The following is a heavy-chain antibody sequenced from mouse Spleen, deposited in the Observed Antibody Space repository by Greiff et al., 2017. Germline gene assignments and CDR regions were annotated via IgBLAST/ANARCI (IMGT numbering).Heavy chain of an antibody. CDR3: ARCLRYFDY. V-gene: IGHV5-9-3*01. CDR1: GFTFSSYA. CDR2: ISSGGSYT. D-gene: IGHD1-1*01. Sequence: EVHLVESGGGLVKPGGSLKLSCAASGFTFSSYAMSWVRQTPEKRLEWVATISSGGSYTYYPDSVKGRFTISRDNAKNTLYLQMSSLRSEDTAMYYCARCLRYFDYWGQGTTLTVSS. J-gene: IGHJ2*01.